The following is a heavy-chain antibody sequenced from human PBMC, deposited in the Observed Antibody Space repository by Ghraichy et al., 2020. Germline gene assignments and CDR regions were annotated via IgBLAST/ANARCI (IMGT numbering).Heavy chain of an antibody. D-gene: IGHD6-19*01. CDR1: GGSISSYY. J-gene: IGHJ2*01. Sequence: SETLSLTCTVSGGSISSYYWSWIRQPAGKGLEWIGRIYTSGSTNYNPSLKSRVTMSVDTSKNQFSLKLSSVTAADTAVYYCARLRQWPRGSYWYFDLWGRGTLVTVSS. CDR2: IYTSGST. CDR3: ARLRQWPRGSYWYFDL. V-gene: IGHV4-4*07.